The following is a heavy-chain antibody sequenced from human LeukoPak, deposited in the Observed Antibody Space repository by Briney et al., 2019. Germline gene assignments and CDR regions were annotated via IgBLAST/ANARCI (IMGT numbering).Heavy chain of an antibody. D-gene: IGHD2-2*01. Sequence: ASVKVSCKASGYTFTGYYMHWVRQAPGQGLEWMGWINPNSGVTKYAQKSQGRVTMTRDASISTAYMELSRLRSDDTAVYYCASELTETRYCSSTSCPTSMDVWGKGTTVTVSS. CDR3: ASELTETRYCSSTSCPTSMDV. CDR1: GYTFTGYY. V-gene: IGHV1-2*02. CDR2: INPNSGVT. J-gene: IGHJ6*03.